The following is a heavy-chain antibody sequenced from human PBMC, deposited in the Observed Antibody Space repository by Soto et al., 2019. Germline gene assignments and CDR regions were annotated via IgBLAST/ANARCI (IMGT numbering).Heavy chain of an antibody. CDR2: INTGNGNT. D-gene: IGHD4-17*01. V-gene: IGHV1-3*04. CDR1: GGTFSNHA. CDR3: ARALYGDDLDS. J-gene: IGHJ4*02. Sequence: GASVKVSCKAPGGTFSNHAINWVRQAPGQGLEWMGRINTGNGNTKYSQKFQDRVTITRDTSASIGYMELISLRSGDTAVYYCARALYGDDLDSWGPGTPVTVSS.